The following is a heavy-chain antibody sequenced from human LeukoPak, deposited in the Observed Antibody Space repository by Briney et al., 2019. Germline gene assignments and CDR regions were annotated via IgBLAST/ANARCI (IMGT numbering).Heavy chain of an antibody. Sequence: ASVKVSCKVSGHTLTELSMHWVRQAPGKGLEWMGGFDPEDGETIYAQKFQGRVTMTRNTSISTAYMELSSLRSEDTAVYYCVRIVRYGDRDYWGQGTLVTVSS. J-gene: IGHJ4*02. CDR1: GHTLTELS. D-gene: IGHD4-17*01. CDR2: FDPEDGET. CDR3: VRIVRYGDRDY. V-gene: IGHV1-24*01.